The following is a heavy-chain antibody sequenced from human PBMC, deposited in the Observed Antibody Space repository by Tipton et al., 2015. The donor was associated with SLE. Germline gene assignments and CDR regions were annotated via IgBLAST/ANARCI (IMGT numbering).Heavy chain of an antibody. CDR3: ARGGLDWYFDL. Sequence: TLSLTCTVSGGSISSGDYYWSWIRQPPGKGLEWIGYIYYSGSTYYNPSLKSRVTISVDTSKNQFSLKLSSVTAADTAVYYCARGGLDWYFDLWGRGTLVTVSS. CDR2: IYYSGST. D-gene: IGHD3/OR15-3a*01. CDR1: GGSISSGDYY. J-gene: IGHJ2*01. V-gene: IGHV4-30-4*01.